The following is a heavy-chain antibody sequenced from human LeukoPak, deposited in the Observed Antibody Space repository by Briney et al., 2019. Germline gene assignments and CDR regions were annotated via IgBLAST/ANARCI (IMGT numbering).Heavy chain of an antibody. CDR2: ISSSGSTI. J-gene: IGHJ4*02. CDR3: ARGGYYDILILFDY. D-gene: IGHD3-9*01. Sequence: GGSLRLSCAASGFTFSSYEMNWVRQAPGKGLEWVSYISSSGSTIYYADSVKGRFTISRDNAKNSLYLQMNSLRAEDTAVYYCARGGYYDILILFDYWGQGTLVTVSS. V-gene: IGHV3-48*03. CDR1: GFTFSSYE.